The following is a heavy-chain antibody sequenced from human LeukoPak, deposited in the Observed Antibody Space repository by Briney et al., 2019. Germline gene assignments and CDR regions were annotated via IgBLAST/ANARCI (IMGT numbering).Heavy chain of an antibody. D-gene: IGHD3-22*01. CDR1: GYTFTSYD. Sequence: ASVKVSCKASGYTFTSYDINWVRQATGQGLEWMGWMNPNSGNTGYAQKFQGRVTMTRNTSISTAYMELSSLRSEDTAVYYCARGFGDYYDSSGYYYPPEGWGQGTLVAVSS. V-gene: IGHV1-8*01. CDR2: MNPNSGNT. CDR3: ARGFGDYYDSSGYYYPPEG. J-gene: IGHJ4*02.